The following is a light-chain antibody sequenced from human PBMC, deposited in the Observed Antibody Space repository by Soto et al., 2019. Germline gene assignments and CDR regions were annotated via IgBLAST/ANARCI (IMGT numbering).Light chain of an antibody. V-gene: IGLV1-40*01. CDR1: SSNIGAGYD. J-gene: IGLJ1*01. CDR2: GNS. Sequence: QSVLTQPPSVSGAPGQRVTISCTGSSSNIGAGYDVHWYQQLPGTAPKLLMYGNSNRPSGVPDRISGSKSGTSASLAITGLQAEDEADYYCQSYDSSLSVYVFGTGTKLTVL. CDR3: QSYDSSLSVYV.